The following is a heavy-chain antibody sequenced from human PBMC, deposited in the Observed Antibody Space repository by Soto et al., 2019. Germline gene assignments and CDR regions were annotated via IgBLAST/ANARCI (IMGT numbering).Heavy chain of an antibody. D-gene: IGHD3-3*01. CDR3: ARGQRFSDWFDP. J-gene: IGHJ5*02. V-gene: IGHV4-4*07. Sequence: PSESLSVDCAVTGGSISSYYWTWIRQPAGKGLEWIGRVYSSGGTHYNPSLKSRVTISLDTSKNQFSLRLLSVTDADTAVYYCARGQRFSDWFDPWGQGTLVPVSS. CDR1: GGSISSYY. CDR2: VYSSGGT.